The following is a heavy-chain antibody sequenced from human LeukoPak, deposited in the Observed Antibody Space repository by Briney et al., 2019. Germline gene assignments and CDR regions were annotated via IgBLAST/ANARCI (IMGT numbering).Heavy chain of an antibody. Sequence: PSETLSLTCTVSCVSISSYYWSWIRQPPGKGLEWIRYIYYSGSTNYNPSLKSRVTISVDTSKNQFSLKLSSVTAADTAVYYCARSSSWYNDWFDPWGQGTLVTVSS. CDR1: CVSISSYY. D-gene: IGHD6-13*01. J-gene: IGHJ5*02. CDR2: IYYSGST. CDR3: ARSSSWYNDWFDP. V-gene: IGHV4-59*01.